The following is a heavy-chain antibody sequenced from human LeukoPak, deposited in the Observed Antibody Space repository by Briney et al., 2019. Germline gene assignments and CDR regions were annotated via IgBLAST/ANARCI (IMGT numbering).Heavy chain of an antibody. D-gene: IGHD2-2*01. CDR1: GYTFTCYG. CDR2: ISGDNGST. J-gene: IGHJ4*02. CDR3: AREDTRRVLRGYFDY. V-gene: IGHV1-18*01. Sequence: GASVKDSSKASGYTFTCYGITWVRQAPGQGLEWMGWISGDNGSTNYAQKPQGRVTMTTDTSASTAYMERRSLRSDDSAIYYCAREDTRRVLRGYFDYWGQGTLVTVSS.